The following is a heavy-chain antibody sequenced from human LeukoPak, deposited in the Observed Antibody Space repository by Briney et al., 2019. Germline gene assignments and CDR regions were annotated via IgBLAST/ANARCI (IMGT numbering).Heavy chain of an antibody. D-gene: IGHD1-26*01. CDR1: GYTLTSYS. CDR2: ISANT. Sequence: GASVKVSCKASGYTLTSYSFSWVRQAPGQGLEWMGGISANTSYAQHLQGRVTMTTDTSTSTAYMELRSLRSDDTAVYYCAREDPSGSFDYWGQGTLVTVSP. J-gene: IGHJ4*02. V-gene: IGHV1-18*01. CDR3: AREDPSGSFDY.